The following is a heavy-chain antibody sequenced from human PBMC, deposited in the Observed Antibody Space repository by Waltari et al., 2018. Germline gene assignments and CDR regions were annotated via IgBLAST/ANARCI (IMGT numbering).Heavy chain of an antibody. Sequence: QVQLQESGPGLVKPSETLSLTCTVSGYSISSGYYWGWIRQPPGKGLEWIGSIYHSGSTDDNPSLKSRVTISVDTSKNQFSLKLSSVTAADTAVYYCARVGVRARIAAAGTLDYWGQGTLVTVSS. D-gene: IGHD6-13*01. V-gene: IGHV4-38-2*02. CDR1: GYSISSGYY. CDR3: ARVGVRARIAAAGTLDY. J-gene: IGHJ4*02. CDR2: IYHSGST.